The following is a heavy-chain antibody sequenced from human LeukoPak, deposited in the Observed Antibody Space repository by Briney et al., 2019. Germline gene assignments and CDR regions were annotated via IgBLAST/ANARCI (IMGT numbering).Heavy chain of an antibody. D-gene: IGHD1-26*01. CDR2: IYTSGST. CDR1: RGSISSGSYY. J-gene: IGHJ3*01. V-gene: IGHV4-61*02. Sequence: PSETLSLTCTVSRGSISSGSYYWSWIRQPAGKGLEWIGRIYTSGSTNYNPSLKSRVTISVDTSKNQFSLKLSSVTAADTAVYYCASLVGALDAFDVWGQGTMVTVSS. CDR3: ASLVGALDAFDV.